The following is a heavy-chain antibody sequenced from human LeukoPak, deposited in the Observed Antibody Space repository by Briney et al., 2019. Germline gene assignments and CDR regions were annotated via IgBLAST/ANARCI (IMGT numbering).Heavy chain of an antibody. V-gene: IGHV3-30*03. Sequence: GGSLRLSCAASGFTFSSYGMHWVRQAPGKGLEWVAVISYDGSNKYYADSVKGRFTISRDNSKNTLYLQMNSLRAEDTAVYYCARDGRYCSGGSCYRELDYWGQGTLVTVSS. CDR3: ARDGRYCSGGSCYRELDY. CDR1: GFTFSSYG. J-gene: IGHJ4*02. D-gene: IGHD2-15*01. CDR2: ISYDGSNK.